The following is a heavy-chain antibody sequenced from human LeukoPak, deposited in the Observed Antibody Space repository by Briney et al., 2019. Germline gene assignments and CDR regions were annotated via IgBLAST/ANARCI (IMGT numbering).Heavy chain of an antibody. Sequence: GGSLRLSCSASGFPFSSYAMHWVRQAPGKGLEYVSAISDSGGSTYYADSVKGRFTISRDNSKNTLYLQMSSLRAEDTAVYFCVRGYSFGPYGMDVWGQGTTVSVSS. CDR1: GFPFSSYA. D-gene: IGHD2-15*01. CDR2: ISDSGGST. V-gene: IGHV3-64D*09. CDR3: VRGYSFGPYGMDV. J-gene: IGHJ6*02.